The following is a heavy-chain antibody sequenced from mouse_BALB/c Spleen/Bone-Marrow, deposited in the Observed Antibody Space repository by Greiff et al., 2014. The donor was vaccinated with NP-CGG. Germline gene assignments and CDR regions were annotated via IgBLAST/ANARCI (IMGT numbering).Heavy chain of an antibody. CDR3: ASYYYGSSYGFAY. J-gene: IGHJ3*01. V-gene: IGHV14-3*02. D-gene: IGHD1-1*01. CDR2: IDPANGNK. Sequence: VQLQPSGAELVKPGASVKLSCTTSCFNIKDTYMHWGKQRPEQGLGGIGRIDPANGNKKYDPKVQGKATITAGTSSNTAYLQLSSLTSEDTAVYYCASYYYGSSYGFAYWGQGTLVTVSA. CDR1: CFNIKDTY.